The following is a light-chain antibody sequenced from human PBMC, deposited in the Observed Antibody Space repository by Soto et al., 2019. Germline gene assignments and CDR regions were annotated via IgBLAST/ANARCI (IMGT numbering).Light chain of an antibody. CDR3: QQRGSWPPT. J-gene: IGKJ4*01. V-gene: IGKV3-11*01. Sequence: ELVLTQSPATLPLSPGGRATLSCRASQSVSNFLAWYQQTPGQAPRLLIYDASNRATGIPFSFSGTGSGTDLTLTIRRLEPEDSAVYFCQQRGSWPPTFGGATKVEIK. CDR1: QSVSNF. CDR2: DAS.